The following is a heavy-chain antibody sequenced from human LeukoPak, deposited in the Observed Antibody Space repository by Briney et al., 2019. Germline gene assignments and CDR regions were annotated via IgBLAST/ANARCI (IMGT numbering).Heavy chain of an antibody. J-gene: IGHJ4*02. V-gene: IGHV3-11*01. CDR2: MSNNGSSP. CDR1: GFNFSDYY. Sequence: PGGSLRLSCAASGFNFSDYYMTWLRQAPGKGLEWLSYMSNNGSSPYYRDSAKGRLTISRDNAKNALYLEMNSLTVEDTAVYYCARQKRAFDYWGRGTRVTGST. CDR3: ARQKRAFDY.